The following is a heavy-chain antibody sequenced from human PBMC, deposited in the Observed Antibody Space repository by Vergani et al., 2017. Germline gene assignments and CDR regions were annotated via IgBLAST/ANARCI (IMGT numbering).Heavy chain of an antibody. CDR2: IHYSGRT. CDR3: ARVYEYSYGYWFDP. J-gene: IGHJ5*02. Sequence: QMQLQESGPGLVKPSETLSLTCSVSGVSISINHYYWNWFRQSPEKGLEWIGYIHYSGRTYYNPSLKSRTTLSIDTSKNQFSLKLSSVTAADTAVYYCARVYEYSYGYWFDPWGQGTLVTVSS. V-gene: IGHV4-30-4*08. CDR1: GVSISINHYY. D-gene: IGHD5-18*01.